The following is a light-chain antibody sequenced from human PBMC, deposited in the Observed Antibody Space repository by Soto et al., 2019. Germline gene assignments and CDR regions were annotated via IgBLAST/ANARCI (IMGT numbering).Light chain of an antibody. CDR1: QSIRNY. CDR2: AAS. V-gene: IGKV1-6*01. CDR3: LQDYNYPRT. J-gene: IGKJ1*01. Sequence: IQMTQSPSTLSASVGDRVTITCRASQSIRNYLGWYQQKPGKAPKLLIYAASTLQSGVPSRFSGSGSDTDFTLSINNLQPEDSATYYCLQDYNYPRTFGQGTKVDSK.